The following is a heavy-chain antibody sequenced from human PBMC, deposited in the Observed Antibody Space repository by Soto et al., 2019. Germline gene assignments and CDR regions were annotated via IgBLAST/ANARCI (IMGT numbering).Heavy chain of an antibody. J-gene: IGHJ6*02. CDR1: GYTFTSYG. D-gene: IGHD3-10*01. CDR2: ISAYNGNT. Sequence: ASVKVSCKASGYTFTSYGISWVRQAPGQGLEWMGWISAYNGNTNYAQKLQGRVTMTTDTSTSTAHMELRSLRSDDTAVYYCARDLVVRNYYDGMDVWGQGTTVTVS. V-gene: IGHV1-18*01. CDR3: ARDLVVRNYYDGMDV.